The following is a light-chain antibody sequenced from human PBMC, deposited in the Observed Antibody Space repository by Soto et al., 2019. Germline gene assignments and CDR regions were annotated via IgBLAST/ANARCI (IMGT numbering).Light chain of an antibody. V-gene: IGKV1-39*01. CDR3: QQSYSTPRT. CDR1: QSISSY. CDR2: AAS. Sequence: DIQMTQSPSSLSASVGDRVTITCRASQSISSYLNWYQQKPGKAPKLLIYAASSLQSGVPSRFSGSGSGTDFTLTISSLQPEYFATYSCQQSYSTPRTFGPGNKVDIK. J-gene: IGKJ3*01.